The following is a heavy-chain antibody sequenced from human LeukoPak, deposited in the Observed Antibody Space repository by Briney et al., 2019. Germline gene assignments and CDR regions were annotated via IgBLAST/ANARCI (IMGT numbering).Heavy chain of an antibody. Sequence: KPSETLSLTCAVYGGSFSGYSWSWIRQPPGKVLEWIGEINHRGSTTYNPSLTSRVTISVDTSKKQFSLKLNSVTAADTAVYYCATGARSSGTYHLYYYYMDVWGKGTTVTVSS. J-gene: IGHJ6*03. CDR3: ATGARSSGTYHLYYYYMDV. V-gene: IGHV4-34*01. CDR1: GGSFSGYS. CDR2: INHRGST. D-gene: IGHD1-26*01.